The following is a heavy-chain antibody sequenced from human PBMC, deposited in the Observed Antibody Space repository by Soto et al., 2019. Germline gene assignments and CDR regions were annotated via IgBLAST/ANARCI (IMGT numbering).Heavy chain of an antibody. D-gene: IGHD3-3*01. CDR2: ISAYNGNT. CDR3: ARGSGYYDFWSGYLIAYYYYGMDV. J-gene: IGHJ6*02. CDR1: GYTFTSYG. Sequence: ASVKVSCKASGYTFTSYGISWVRQAPGQGLEWMGWISAYNGNTNYAQKLQGRVTMTTDTSTSTAYMELRSLRSDDTAVYYWARGSGYYDFWSGYLIAYYYYGMDVWGQGTTVTVSS. V-gene: IGHV1-18*01.